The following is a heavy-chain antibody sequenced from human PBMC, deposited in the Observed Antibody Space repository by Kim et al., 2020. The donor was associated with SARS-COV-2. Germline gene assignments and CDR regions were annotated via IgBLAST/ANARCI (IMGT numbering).Heavy chain of an antibody. Sequence: GGSLRLSCAASGFTFSSYAMSWVRQAPGKGLEWVSAISGSGGSTYYADSVKGRFTISRDNSKNTLYLQMNSLRAEDTAVYYCAKDPKIRLVRGYPNAFDIWGQGTMVTVSS. J-gene: IGHJ3*02. CDR1: GFTFSSYA. D-gene: IGHD3-10*01. CDR2: ISGSGGST. CDR3: AKDPKIRLVRGYPNAFDI. V-gene: IGHV3-23*01.